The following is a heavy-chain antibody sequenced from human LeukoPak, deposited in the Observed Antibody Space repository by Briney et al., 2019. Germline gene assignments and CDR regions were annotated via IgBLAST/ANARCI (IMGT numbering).Heavy chain of an antibody. CDR3: ARGNVVVPAASPIDY. D-gene: IGHD2-2*01. Sequence: AASVKVSCKASGYTFTSYGISWVRQAPGQGLEWMGWISVYNGNTNYAQKLQGRVTMTTDTSTSTAYMELRSLRSDDTAVYYCARGNVVVPAASPIDYWGQGTLVTVSS. J-gene: IGHJ4*02. V-gene: IGHV1-18*01. CDR2: ISVYNGNT. CDR1: GYTFTSYG.